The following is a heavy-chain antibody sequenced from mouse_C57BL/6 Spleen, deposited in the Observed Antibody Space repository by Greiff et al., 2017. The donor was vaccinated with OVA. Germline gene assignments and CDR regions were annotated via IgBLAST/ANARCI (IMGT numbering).Heavy chain of an antibody. D-gene: IGHD2-5*01. CDR2: IWSGGST. CDR1: GFSLTSFG. V-gene: IGHV2-2*01. CDR3: ARKGASNLYAMDD. Sequence: VMLVESGPGLVQPSQSLSITCTVSGFSLTSFGVHWVRQSPGKGLEWLGVIWSGGSTDYNAAFISRLSISKDNSKSQVFFKMNSLQADDTAIYYCARKGASNLYAMDDWGKGATVTVSS. J-gene: IGHJ4*01.